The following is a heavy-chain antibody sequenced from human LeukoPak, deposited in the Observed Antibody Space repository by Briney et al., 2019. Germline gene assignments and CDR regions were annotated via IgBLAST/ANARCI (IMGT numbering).Heavy chain of an antibody. Sequence: GGSLRLSCAASGFTFSSYSMNWVRQAPGKGLEWVSSISSSSSYIYYADSVKGRFTISRDNAKNSLYLQMSSLRAEDTAVYYCAVIVGASWRGDAGAFDIWGQGTMVTVSS. CDR3: AVIVGASWRGDAGAFDI. J-gene: IGHJ3*02. V-gene: IGHV3-21*01. D-gene: IGHD1-26*01. CDR1: GFTFSSYS. CDR2: ISSSSSYI.